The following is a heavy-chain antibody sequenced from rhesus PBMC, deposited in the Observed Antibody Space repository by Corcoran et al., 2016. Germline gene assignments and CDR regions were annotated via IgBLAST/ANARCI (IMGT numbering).Heavy chain of an antibody. D-gene: IGHD4-29*01. V-gene: IGHV4S14*01. J-gene: IGHJ4*01. Sequence: QVQLQESGPGLVKPSKTLSLTCAVSGYSISSCYYWGLIRQPPGKGLEWIGHISSGGNNSLKPPIKSRVTLSVDTSKNQFALKLSSVTAAATAWYYGGRRGLTPVAAHVDYWGQGVLVIVSS. CDR3: GRRGLTPVAAHVDY. CDR2: ISSGGNN. CDR1: GYSISSCYY.